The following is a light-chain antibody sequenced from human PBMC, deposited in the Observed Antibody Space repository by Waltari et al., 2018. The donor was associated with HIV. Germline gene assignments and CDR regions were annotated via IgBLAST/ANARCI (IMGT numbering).Light chain of an antibody. CDR1: QSVSNN. CDR2: GAS. J-gene: IGKJ2*01. CDR3: QQYNNWHT. V-gene: IGKV3-15*01. Sequence: ETVMTQSPATLSVSPGERATLSCRASQSVSNNLAWYQQKPGQAPRLIIYGASTRAAGIPARVSGSGSGTEFTLTITSLQSEDSALYYCQQYNNWHTFGQGTKLEIK.